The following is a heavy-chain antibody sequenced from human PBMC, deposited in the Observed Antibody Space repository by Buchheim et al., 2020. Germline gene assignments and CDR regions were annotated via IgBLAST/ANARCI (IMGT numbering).Heavy chain of an antibody. CDR2: ISYDESRK. V-gene: IGHV3-30*18. CDR1: GFTFSNYG. CDR3: AKGLGGGREYDYVWGSYRFYVN. J-gene: IGHJ4*02. D-gene: IGHD3-16*02. Sequence: QVQLVESGGGVVQPGRSLRLSCAASGFTFSNYGMNWVRQAPGKGPEWVAVISYDESRKSYADSVKGRFTLSRDNSTNTLFLEMSSLRVDDTAVYYCAKGLGGGREYDYVWGSYRFYVNWGQGTL.